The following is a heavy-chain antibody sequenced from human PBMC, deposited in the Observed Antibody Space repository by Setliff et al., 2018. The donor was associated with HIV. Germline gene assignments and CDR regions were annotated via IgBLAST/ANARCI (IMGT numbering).Heavy chain of an antibody. Sequence: PSETLSLTCTVSGYSISSDYWGRIRQSPGKGLEWIGSIYHSGSAYYNPSLKSRVTISVDTSKNQFSVKLTSVTAADTAMYYCARGAERYFDWLSRSHDAFDIWGQGTMVTVSS. J-gene: IGHJ3*02. V-gene: IGHV4-38-2*02. CDR1: GYSISSDY. CDR2: IYHSGSA. D-gene: IGHD3-9*01. CDR3: ARGAERYFDWLSRSHDAFDI.